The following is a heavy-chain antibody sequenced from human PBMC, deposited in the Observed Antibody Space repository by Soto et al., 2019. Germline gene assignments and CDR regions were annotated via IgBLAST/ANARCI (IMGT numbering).Heavy chain of an antibody. V-gene: IGHV1-18*01. CDR3: ARDVKKFVVVPAATPIDY. CDR2: ISAYNGNT. Sequence: ASVKVSCKASGYTFTSYGISWVRQAPGQGLEWMGWISAYNGNTNYAQKLQGRVTMTTDTSTSTAYMELRSLRSDDTAVYYCARDVKKFVVVPAATPIDYWGQGTLVTVSS. CDR1: GYTFTSYG. D-gene: IGHD2-2*01. J-gene: IGHJ4*02.